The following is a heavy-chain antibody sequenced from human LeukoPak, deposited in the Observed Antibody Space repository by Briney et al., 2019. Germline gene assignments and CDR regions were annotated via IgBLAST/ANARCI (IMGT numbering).Heavy chain of an antibody. V-gene: IGHV1-24*01. CDR2: FDPEDGET. J-gene: IGHJ5*02. CDR1: GYTLTELS. D-gene: IGHD3-3*01. Sequence: ASVKVSCKASGYTLTELSMHWVRQAPGKGLEWMGGFDPEDGETIYAQKFQGRVTMNEDTSTDTAYMELSSLRSEDTAVYYCATNRLTIFGVVTGFDPWGQGTLVTVSS. CDR3: ATNRLTIFGVVTGFDP.